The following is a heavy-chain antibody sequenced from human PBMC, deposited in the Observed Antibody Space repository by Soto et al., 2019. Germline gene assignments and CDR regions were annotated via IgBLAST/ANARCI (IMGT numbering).Heavy chain of an antibody. CDR2: IYPGDSDT. V-gene: IGHV5-51*01. Sequence: GESLKISCKGSGYSFTSYWIGWVRQMPGKGLEWIGIIYPGDSDTRYSPSFQGQVTISADKSISTAYLQWSSLKASDTAMYYCARRLAAAGEYYYYYYYGMDVWGQGTTVTVSS. D-gene: IGHD6-13*01. CDR1: GYSFTSYW. J-gene: IGHJ6*02. CDR3: ARRLAAAGEYYYYYYYGMDV.